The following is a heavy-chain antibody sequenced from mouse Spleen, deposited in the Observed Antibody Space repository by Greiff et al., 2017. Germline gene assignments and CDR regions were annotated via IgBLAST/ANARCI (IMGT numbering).Heavy chain of an antibody. Sequence: VQLKQSGAELVRPGASVKLSCTASGFNIKDYYMHWVKQRPEQGLEWIGRIDPEDGDTEYAPKFQGKATMTADTSSNTAYLQLSSLTSEDTAVYYCTMITGRYAMDYWGQGTSVTVSS. CDR3: TMITGRYAMDY. CDR1: GFNIKDYY. J-gene: IGHJ4*01. D-gene: IGHD2-4*01. V-gene: IGHV14-1*01. CDR2: IDPEDGDT.